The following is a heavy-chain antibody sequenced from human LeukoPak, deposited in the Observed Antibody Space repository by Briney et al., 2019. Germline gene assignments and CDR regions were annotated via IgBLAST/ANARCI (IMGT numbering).Heavy chain of an antibody. V-gene: IGHV4-59*12. CDR3: ARITIFGVALDY. CDR2: IYYSGST. Sequence: PSETLSLTCTVSGGSISSYYWSWIRRPPGKGLEWIGYIYYSGSTNYNPSLKSRVTISVDTSKNQFSLKLSSVTAADTAVYYCARITIFGVALDYWGQGTLVTVSS. D-gene: IGHD3-3*01. CDR1: GGSISSYY. J-gene: IGHJ4*02.